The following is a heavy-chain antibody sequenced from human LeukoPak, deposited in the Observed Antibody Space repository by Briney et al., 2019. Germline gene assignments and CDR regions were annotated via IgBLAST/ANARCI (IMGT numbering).Heavy chain of an antibody. CDR1: GLTVTKNY. Sequence: GGSLRLSCAASGLTVTKNYMIWVRQAPGKGLEWVSIIYGGSNTAYADSVRGRFTISRDNSKNTLYLRMNSLRAEDTAVYYCARCSTSWYLDYWGQGALVTVSS. V-gene: IGHV3-53*01. CDR3: ARCSTSWYLDY. J-gene: IGHJ4*02. CDR2: IYGGSNT. D-gene: IGHD2-2*01.